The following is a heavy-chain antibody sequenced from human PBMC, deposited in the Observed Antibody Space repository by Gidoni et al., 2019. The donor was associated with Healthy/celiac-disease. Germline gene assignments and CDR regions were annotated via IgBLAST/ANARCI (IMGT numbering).Heavy chain of an antibody. CDR3: ASPGAQLVLPDFDY. Sequence: VQLVESGGGLVKPGGSLRLSCAAPGSTFSDYYMSWIRQAQGKGLEWVSYISSSGSTIYYADSVKGRFTISRDNAKNSLYLQMNSLGAEDTAVYYCASPGAQLVLPDFDYWGQGTLVTVSS. CDR2: ISSSGSTI. CDR1: GSTFSDYY. J-gene: IGHJ4*02. V-gene: IGHV3-11*01. D-gene: IGHD6-13*01.